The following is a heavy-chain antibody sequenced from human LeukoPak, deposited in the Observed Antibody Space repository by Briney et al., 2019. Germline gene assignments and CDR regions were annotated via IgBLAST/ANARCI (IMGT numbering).Heavy chain of an antibody. Sequence: GGSLRLSCAASGFTFSSYAMSWVRQAPGKGLEWVSVIYSGGSTYYADSVKGRFTISRDNSKNTLYLQMNSLRAEDTAVYYCARDRISGYDLWGESMAFDYWGQGTLVTVSS. D-gene: IGHD5-12*01. J-gene: IGHJ4*02. CDR1: GFTFSSYA. CDR3: ARDRISGYDLWGESMAFDY. CDR2: IYSGGST. V-gene: IGHV3-53*01.